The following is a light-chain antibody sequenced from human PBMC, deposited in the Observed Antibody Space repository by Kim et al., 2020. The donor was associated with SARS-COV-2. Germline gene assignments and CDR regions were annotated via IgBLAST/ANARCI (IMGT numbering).Light chain of an antibody. CDR2: RSS. V-gene: IGKV3-15*01. CDR1: QSVSSN. CDR3: QHYDGWPPVLS. Sequence: EIVMTQSPATLSVYPGERANLSCRSSQSVSSNLAWYQHKPGQTPRLLIYRSSTRATGIPARFSGSGSGTDFTLTISSLQSEDFAVYYCQHYDGWPPVLSFGGGTKVDIK. J-gene: IGKJ4*01.